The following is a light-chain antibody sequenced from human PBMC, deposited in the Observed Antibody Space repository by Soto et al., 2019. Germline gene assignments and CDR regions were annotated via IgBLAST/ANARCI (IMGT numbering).Light chain of an antibody. CDR2: AAS. Sequence: DIQMTQSPSSLSASVGDRVTITCRASQSISRYLNWYQQKPGKAPKLLIYAASSLLGGVPSRFSGSGSGTKFTLTIASLQPDDFATYYCQQYETFSGTFGPGTKVDIK. CDR3: QQYETFSGT. CDR1: QSISRY. J-gene: IGKJ1*01. V-gene: IGKV1-39*01.